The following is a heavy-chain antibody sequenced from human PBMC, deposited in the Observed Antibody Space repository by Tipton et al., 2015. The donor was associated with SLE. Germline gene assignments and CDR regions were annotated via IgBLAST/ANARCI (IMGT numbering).Heavy chain of an antibody. CDR1: GGSISSTTYY. CDR3: AREVGSTWTPRFDY. V-gene: IGHV4-39*07. CDR2: IYYSGST. Sequence: TLSLTCTVSGGSISSTTYYWGWIRQPPEKGLEWIGSIYYSGSTDYKSSLKSRVTISVDTSKNQFSLKLSSVTATDTAVYYCAREVGSTWTPRFDYWGQGTLVTVSS. J-gene: IGHJ4*02. D-gene: IGHD6-13*01.